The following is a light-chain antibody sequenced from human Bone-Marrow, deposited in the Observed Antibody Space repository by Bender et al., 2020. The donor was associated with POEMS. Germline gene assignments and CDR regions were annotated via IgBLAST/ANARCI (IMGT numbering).Light chain of an antibody. V-gene: IGLV3-21*02. CDR1: NIGTKS. J-gene: IGLJ2*01. CDR3: QVRDSSSDHVV. Sequence: SYALTQTPSVSVAPGQTARITCGGNNIGTKSVHWYQQRPGQAPVLVVYDDSDRPSGIPERFSGSNSGSTATLIVTGVEAGDEADYYCQVRDSSSDHVVFGGGTKLTVL. CDR2: DDS.